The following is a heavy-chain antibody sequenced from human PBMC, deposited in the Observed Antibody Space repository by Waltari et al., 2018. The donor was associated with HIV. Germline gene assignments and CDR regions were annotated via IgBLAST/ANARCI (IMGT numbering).Heavy chain of an antibody. CDR1: GYTFPAYY. J-gene: IGHJ4*02. CDR2: INHDSGGT. V-gene: IGHV1-2*02. Sequence: QVQLVQSGAEVKKPGASVKVSCKASGYTFPAYYMHWVRQAPGQGLEWMGWINHDSGGTNYAQKFQGRVTMTRDTSISTAYMELSRLGSDDTAVYYCARDDCSGGSCLDYWGQGTLVTVSS. CDR3: ARDDCSGGSCLDY. D-gene: IGHD2-15*01.